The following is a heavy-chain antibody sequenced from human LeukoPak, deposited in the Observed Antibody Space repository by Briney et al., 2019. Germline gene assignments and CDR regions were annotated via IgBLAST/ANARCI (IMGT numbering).Heavy chain of an antibody. J-gene: IGHJ4*02. D-gene: IGHD5-18*01. CDR2: IYYSGST. CDR3: AAPYGYSYGYVDY. V-gene: IGHV4-39*01. Sequence: PSETLSLTCTVSGGSISSSSYYWGWIRQPPGKGLEWVGSIYYSGSTYYNPSLKSRVTISVDTSKNQFSLKLSSVTAADTAMYYCAAPYGYSYGYVDYWGQGTLVTVSS. CDR1: GGSISSSSYY.